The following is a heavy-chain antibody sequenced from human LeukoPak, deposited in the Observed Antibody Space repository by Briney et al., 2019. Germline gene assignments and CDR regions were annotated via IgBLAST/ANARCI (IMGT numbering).Heavy chain of an antibody. V-gene: IGHV3-21*01. J-gene: IGHJ4*02. CDR2: ISSSSSYI. Sequence: GGSLRLSCAASGFTFSSYTMNWVRQAPGKGLEWVSSISSSSSYIYYADSLKGRFTISRDNAKNSLYLQMNSLRAEDTAVYYCARDAGGQQSPRQYYFDYWGQGTLVTVSS. D-gene: IGHD6-13*01. CDR3: ARDAGGQQSPRQYYFDY. CDR1: GFTFSSYT.